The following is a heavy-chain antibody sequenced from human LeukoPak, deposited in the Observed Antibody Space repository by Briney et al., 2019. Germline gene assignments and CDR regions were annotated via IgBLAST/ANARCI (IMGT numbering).Heavy chain of an antibody. J-gene: IGHJ4*02. CDR2: IYADGSS. CDR3: ARVYYYRG. D-gene: IGHD3-10*01. V-gene: IGHV4-61*02. Sequence: SQTLSLTCTASGGSVSSENSYWHWLRQPAGKGLEWIGRIYADGSSTYNPSLKSRVTISVDTSKNQFSLRLTSMTTADTAVYYCARVYYYRGWGQGTLVTVSS. CDR1: GGSVSSENSY.